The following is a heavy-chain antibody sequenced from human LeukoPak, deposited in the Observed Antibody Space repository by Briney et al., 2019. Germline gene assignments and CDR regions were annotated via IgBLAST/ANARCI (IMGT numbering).Heavy chain of an antibody. V-gene: IGHV3-13*01. CDR2: IGTAGDT. Sequence: GGSLRLSCAASGFTLSNYDMPWVRHRPGKGLEWVSIIGTAGDTYYADSVKGRFTISRESAMNSLYLQMNSLRGGDTAVYYCARDWDYYDFWSGYFQHWGQGTLVTVSS. J-gene: IGHJ1*01. D-gene: IGHD3-3*01. CDR3: ARDWDYYDFWSGYFQH. CDR1: GFTLSNYD.